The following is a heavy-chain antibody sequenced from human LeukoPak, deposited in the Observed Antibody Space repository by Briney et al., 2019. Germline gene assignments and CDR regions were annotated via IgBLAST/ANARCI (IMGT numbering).Heavy chain of an antibody. Sequence: GGSLRLSCAASGFTFDDYAMHWVRQGPGKGLEWVSGISWNSGSIGYADSVKGRFTISRDNAKNSLYLQMNSLRAEDTAVYYCASYYDFWSGYYTYYFDYWGQGTLVTVSS. CDR2: ISWNSGSI. D-gene: IGHD3-3*01. CDR3: ASYYDFWSGYYTYYFDY. CDR1: GFTFDDYA. J-gene: IGHJ4*02. V-gene: IGHV3-9*01.